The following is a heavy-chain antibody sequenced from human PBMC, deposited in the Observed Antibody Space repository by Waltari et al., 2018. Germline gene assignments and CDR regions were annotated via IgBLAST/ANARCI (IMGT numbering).Heavy chain of an antibody. J-gene: IGHJ4*02. Sequence: QVQLQESGPGLVKPSQTLSLTCPVSGGSISSGGYYWSWIRQHPGKGLEWIGYIYHSGSTYYNPSLKSRVTISVDRSKNQFSLKLSSVTAADTAVYYCARGDVLRFLEWLLGGLDYWGQGTLVTVSS. CDR2: IYHSGST. CDR1: GGSISSGGYY. CDR3: ARGDVLRFLEWLLGGLDY. D-gene: IGHD3-3*01. V-gene: IGHV4-30-2*01.